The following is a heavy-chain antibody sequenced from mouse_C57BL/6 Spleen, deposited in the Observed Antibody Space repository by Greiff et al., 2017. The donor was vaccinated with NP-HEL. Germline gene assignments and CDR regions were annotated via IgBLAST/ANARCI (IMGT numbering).Heavy chain of an antibody. CDR3: AREIYYGGYYFDY. D-gene: IGHD2-1*01. Sequence: QVQLQQPGAELVRPGSSVKLSCKASGYTFTSYWMHWVKQRPIQGLEWIGNIDPSDSETHYNQKFKDKATLTVDKSSSTAYMQLSSLTSEDSAVYYCAREIYYGGYYFDYWGQGTTLTVSS. V-gene: IGHV1-52*01. CDR2: IDPSDSET. J-gene: IGHJ2*01. CDR1: GYTFTSYW.